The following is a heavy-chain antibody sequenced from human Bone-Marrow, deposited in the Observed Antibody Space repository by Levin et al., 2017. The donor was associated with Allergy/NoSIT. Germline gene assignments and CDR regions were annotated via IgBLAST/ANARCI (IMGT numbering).Heavy chain of an antibody. D-gene: IGHD1-26*01. Sequence: GESLKISCKASGYTFTSYDINWVRQATGQGLEWMGWMNPNSGNTGYAQKFQGRVTMTRNTSISTAYMELSSLTSEETAVYYCARGAPRYSGSYSDYWGQGTLVTVSS. CDR3: ARGAPRYSGSYSDY. V-gene: IGHV1-8*01. CDR1: GYTFTSYD. CDR2: MNPNSGNT. J-gene: IGHJ4*02.